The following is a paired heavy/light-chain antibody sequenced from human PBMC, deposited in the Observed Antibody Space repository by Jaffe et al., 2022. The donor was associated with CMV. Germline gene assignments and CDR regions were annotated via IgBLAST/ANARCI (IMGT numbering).Heavy chain of an antibody. J-gene: IGHJ4*02. CDR1: GFTFSTYA. CDR2: ISGGGGST. Sequence: EVQLLDSGGGLVQRGGSLRLSCAASGFTFSTYAMGWVRQAPGKGLEWVSTISGGGGSTYYADAVKGRFTISRDNSKNTLFLQMNSLRVEETAIYYCVKGQYNWSDAPFDSWGQGTLVTVSS. CDR3: VKGQYNWSDAPFDS. V-gene: IGHV3-23*01. D-gene: IGHD1-20*01.
Light chain of an antibody. CDR3: QRYGGSRPGT. CDR2: GAS. J-gene: IGKJ4*01. V-gene: IGKV3-20*01. Sequence: EIVLTQSPGTLSLSPGERATLSCGASQSVSNNYLAWYQQKPGQAPRLLIYGASSRAPDIPDRFSGSVSGTDFTLTISRLEPEDFAVYYCQRYGGSRPGTFGGGTRVEIK. CDR1: QSVSNNY.